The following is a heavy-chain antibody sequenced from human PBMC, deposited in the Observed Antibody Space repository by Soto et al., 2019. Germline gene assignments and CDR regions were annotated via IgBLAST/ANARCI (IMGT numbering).Heavy chain of an antibody. Sequence: PSETLSLTCAVYGGSFSGYYWSWIRQPPGKGLEWIGEINHSGSTNYNPSLKSRVTISVDTSKNQFSLKLSSVTAADTAVYYCARVRYYYYMDVWGKGTTVTVSS. CDR2: INHSGST. CDR3: ARVRYYYYMDV. CDR1: GGSFSGYY. V-gene: IGHV4-34*01. J-gene: IGHJ6*03.